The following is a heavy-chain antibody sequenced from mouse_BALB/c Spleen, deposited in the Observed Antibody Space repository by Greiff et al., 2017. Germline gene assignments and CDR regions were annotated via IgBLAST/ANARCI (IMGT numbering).Heavy chain of an antibody. Sequence: EVMLVESGGGLVKPGGSLKLSCAASGFTFSSYAMSWVRQTPEKRLEWVATISSGGSYTYYPDSVKGRFTISRDNAKNTLYLQMSSLRSEDTAMYYCAREGMITLDYWGQGTTLTVSS. J-gene: IGHJ2*01. D-gene: IGHD2-4*01. CDR2: ISSGGSYT. CDR3: AREGMITLDY. V-gene: IGHV5-9-1*01. CDR1: GFTFSSYA.